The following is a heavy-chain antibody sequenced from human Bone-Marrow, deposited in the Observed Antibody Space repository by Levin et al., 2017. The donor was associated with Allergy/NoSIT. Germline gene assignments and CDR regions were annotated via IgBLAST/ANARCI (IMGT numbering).Heavy chain of an antibody. Sequence: PSETLSLTCTVSNDSVSYPTYYWTWVRQSPGKALEWIGFIYYAGTTNYNPSLKSRVTISVDKTKNQFSLKLTSVTAADTAVYYCAGAKGVLGGRGLDVWGPGTLVTVSS. J-gene: IGHJ4*02. CDR1: NDSVSYPTYY. CDR2: IYYAGTT. V-gene: IGHV4-61*01. CDR3: AGAKGVLGGRGLDV. D-gene: IGHD3-16*01.